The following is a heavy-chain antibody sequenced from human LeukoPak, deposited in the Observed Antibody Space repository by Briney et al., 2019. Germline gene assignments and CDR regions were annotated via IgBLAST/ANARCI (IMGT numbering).Heavy chain of an antibody. V-gene: IGHV4-39*07. D-gene: IGHD3-3*01. J-gene: IGHJ4*02. CDR1: DGSISNNNYY. CDR2: IFNSGST. CDR3: ARSYDFWSGLYFDY. Sequence: SETLSLTCSVSDGSISNNNYYWGWIRQPPGKGLEWIGNIFNSGSTYYNPSLKSRVTISVDTSKNQFSLKLSSVTAADTAVYYCARSYDFWSGLYFDYWGQGTLVTVSS.